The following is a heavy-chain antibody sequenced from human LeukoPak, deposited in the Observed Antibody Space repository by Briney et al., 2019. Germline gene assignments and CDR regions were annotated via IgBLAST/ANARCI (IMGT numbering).Heavy chain of an antibody. Sequence: ASVKVSCKASGYTFTSYDINWVRQATGQGLEWMGWMNPNSGNTGYAQKFQGRVTMTRNTSISTAYMELSSLRSEDTAVYYCARGYCSGSSCYLRMYYFDYWGQGTLVTVSS. V-gene: IGHV1-8*01. CDR3: ARGYCSGSSCYLRMYYFDY. J-gene: IGHJ4*02. CDR1: GYTFTSYD. CDR2: MNPNSGNT. D-gene: IGHD2-15*01.